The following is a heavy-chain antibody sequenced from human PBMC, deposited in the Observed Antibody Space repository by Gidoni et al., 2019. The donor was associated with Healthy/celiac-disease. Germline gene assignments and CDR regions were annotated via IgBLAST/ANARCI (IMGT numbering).Heavy chain of an antibody. D-gene: IGHD2-2*01. CDR1: GFTFDDYA. CDR3: AKDTAHCSSTSCLYYYYGMDV. V-gene: IGHV3-9*01. CDR2: ISWNSGSI. J-gene: IGHJ6*02. Sequence: EVQLVESGGGLVQPGRSLRLSCAASGFTFDDYAMPWVRQAPGKGLGWVSGISWNSGSIGYADSVKGRFTISRDNAKNSLYLQMNSLRAEDTALYYCAKDTAHCSSTSCLYYYYGMDVWGQGTTVTVSS.